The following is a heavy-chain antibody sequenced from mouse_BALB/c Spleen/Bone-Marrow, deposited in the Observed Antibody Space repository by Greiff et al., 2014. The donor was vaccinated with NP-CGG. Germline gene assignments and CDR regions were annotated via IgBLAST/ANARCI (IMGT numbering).Heavy chain of an antibody. CDR3: ARMDYYGH. CDR1: GYSFTGYN. Sequence: EVQLVESGPELEKPGASVKISCKASGYSFTGYNMNWVKQSNGKSLEWIGNIDPSYGGTSYNQKFKGKATLTVDKSSSTAYMQLKSLTSEDSAVYYCARMDYYGHWGQGTLVTVSA. J-gene: IGHJ3*01. V-gene: IGHV1-39*01. D-gene: IGHD1-2*01. CDR2: IDPSYGGT.